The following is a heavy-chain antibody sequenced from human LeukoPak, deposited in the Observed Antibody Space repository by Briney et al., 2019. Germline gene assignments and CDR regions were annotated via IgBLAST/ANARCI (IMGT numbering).Heavy chain of an antibody. CDR3: ARDTSGYRRGSFDY. CDR2: IYYSGST. D-gene: IGHD3-22*01. J-gene: IGHJ4*02. CDR1: GGSISSYY. V-gene: IGHV4-59*01. Sequence: PSETLSLTCTVSGGSISSYYWSWLRQPPGEGLEWIGYIYYSGSTSYNPSLKSRVTISVDTSNNQFSLKLSSMTAADTAVYYCARDTSGYRRGSFDYWGQGTLVTVSS.